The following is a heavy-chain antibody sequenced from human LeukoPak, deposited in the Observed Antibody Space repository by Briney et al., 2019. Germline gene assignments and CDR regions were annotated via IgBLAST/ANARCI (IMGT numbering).Heavy chain of an antibody. J-gene: IGHJ6*02. CDR2: ISSSSSTI. Sequence: PGGSLRLSCAASGFTFSSYSMNWVRQAPGKGLEWVSYISSSSSTIYYADSVKGRFTISRDNAKNSLYLQMNSLRDEDTAVYYCASAWGSTRWRATIYYGMDVWGQGTTVTVSS. CDR1: GFTFSSYS. D-gene: IGHD2-2*01. V-gene: IGHV3-48*02. CDR3: ASAWGSTRWRATIYYGMDV.